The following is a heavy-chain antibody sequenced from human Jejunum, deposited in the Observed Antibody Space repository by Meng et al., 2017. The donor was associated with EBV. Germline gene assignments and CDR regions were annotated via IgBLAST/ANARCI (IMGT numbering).Heavy chain of an antibody. CDR1: AEALSGDY. J-gene: IGHJ2*01. Sequence: QSQRVRAGAEVKKPGASLYVSCKASAEALSGDYMHWGRQAPGQGLEWMGRINPNSGGANYAQKFQGRVTMTRDTSISTAYMELSRLRSDDTAVYYCAREGLVGDLRYFDLWGRGTLVTVSS. V-gene: IGHV1-2*06. D-gene: IGHD3-16*01. CDR2: INPNSGGA. CDR3: AREGLVGDLRYFDL.